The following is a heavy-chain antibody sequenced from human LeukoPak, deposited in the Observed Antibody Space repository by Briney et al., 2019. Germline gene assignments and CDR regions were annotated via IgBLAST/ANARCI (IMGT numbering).Heavy chain of an antibody. CDR3: ARDGAGSYGYDY. CDR1: GFTFSDYY. J-gene: IGHJ4*02. CDR2: IYSGGST. V-gene: IGHV3-66*01. D-gene: IGHD5-18*01. Sequence: PGGSLRLSCAASGFTFSDYYMSWIRQAPGKGLEWVSVIYSGGSTYYADSVKGRFTISRDNSKNTLYLQMNSLRAEDTAVYYCARDGAGSYGYDYWGQGTLVTVSS.